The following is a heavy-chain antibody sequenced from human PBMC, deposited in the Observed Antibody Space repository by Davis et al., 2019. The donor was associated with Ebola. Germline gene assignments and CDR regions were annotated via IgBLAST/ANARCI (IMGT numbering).Heavy chain of an antibody. CDR2: INHSGST. V-gene: IGHV4-34*01. Sequence: MPSETLSLTCAVHGGSFSGYYWSWIRQPPGKGLEWIGEINHSGSTNYNPSLKSRVTISVDTSKNQFSLKLSSVTAADTAVYYCAMTGYSSSWPLYWGQGTLVTVSS. CDR3: AMTGYSSSWPLY. J-gene: IGHJ4*02. CDR1: GGSFSGYY. D-gene: IGHD6-13*01.